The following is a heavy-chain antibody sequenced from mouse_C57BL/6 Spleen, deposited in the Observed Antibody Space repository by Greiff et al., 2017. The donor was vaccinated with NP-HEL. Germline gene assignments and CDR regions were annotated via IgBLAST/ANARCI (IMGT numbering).Heavy chain of an antibody. D-gene: IGHD2-12*01. V-gene: IGHV1-76*01. CDR1: GYTFTDYY. J-gene: IGHJ4*01. CDR3: ARYDGGAYYAMDY. Sequence: QVQLQQSGAELVRPGASVKLSCKASGYTFTDYYINWVKQRPGQGLEWIARIYPGSGNTYYNEKFKGKATLTAEKSSSTAYMQLSSLTSEDSAVYFCARYDGGAYYAMDYWGQGTSVTVSS. CDR2: IYPGSGNT.